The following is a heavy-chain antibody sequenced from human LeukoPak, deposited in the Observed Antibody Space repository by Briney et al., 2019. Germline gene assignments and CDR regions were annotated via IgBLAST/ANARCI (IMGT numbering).Heavy chain of an antibody. CDR3: AKTGSGSSWYRGDAFDI. D-gene: IGHD6-13*01. J-gene: IGHJ3*02. CDR2: ISGSGGST. Sequence: GGSLRLSCAASGFTFSSYGMSWVRQAPGKGLEWVSAISGSGGSTYYADSVKGRFTIPRDNSKNTLYLQMNSLRAEDTAVYYCAKTGSGSSWYRGDAFDIWGQGTMVTVSS. V-gene: IGHV3-23*01. CDR1: GFTFSSYG.